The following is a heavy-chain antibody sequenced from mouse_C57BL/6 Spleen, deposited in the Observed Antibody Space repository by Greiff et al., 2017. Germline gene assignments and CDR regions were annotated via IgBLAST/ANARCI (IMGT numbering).Heavy chain of an antibody. CDR1: GFTFSSYA. CDR3: ARAAGTYYFDY. D-gene: IGHD4-1*01. V-gene: IGHV5-4*01. CDR2: ISDGGSYT. Sequence: EVQVVESGGGLVKPGGSLKLSCAASGFTFSSYAMSWVRQTPEKRLEWVATISDGGSYTYYPDNVKGRFTISRDNAKNNLYLQMSHLKSEDTAMYYCARAAGTYYFDYWGQGTTLTVSS. J-gene: IGHJ2*01.